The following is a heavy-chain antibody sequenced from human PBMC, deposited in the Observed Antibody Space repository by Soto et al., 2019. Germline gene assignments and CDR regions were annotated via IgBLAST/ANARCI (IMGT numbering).Heavy chain of an antibody. CDR2: IGASGAGT. D-gene: IGHD1-26*01. Sequence: EVQLLESGGGLVQPWGSLRLSCAASGFTFSSYAMSWVRQAPGKGLEWVSAIGASGAGTYYAEYVKGRFTISRDNSKNTLHLKMNSLRAEDTAVYYCALRKTGSYFDYWGQGTLVTVSS. J-gene: IGHJ4*02. V-gene: IGHV3-23*01. CDR3: ALRKTGSYFDY. CDR1: GFTFSSYA.